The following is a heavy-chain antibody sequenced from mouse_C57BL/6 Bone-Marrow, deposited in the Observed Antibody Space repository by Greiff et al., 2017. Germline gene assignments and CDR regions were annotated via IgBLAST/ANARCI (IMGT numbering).Heavy chain of an antibody. CDR2: IYPGSGST. CDR3: ARPFITTVVADY. J-gene: IGHJ2*01. V-gene: IGHV1-55*01. CDR1: GYTFTSYW. Sequence: VQLQQSGAELVKPGASVKMSCKASGYTFTSYWITWVKQRPGQGLEWIGDIYPGSGSTNYNEKFKSKATLTVDTSSSTAYMQLSSLTSEDSAVYYCARPFITTVVADYWGQGTTLTVSS. D-gene: IGHD1-1*01.